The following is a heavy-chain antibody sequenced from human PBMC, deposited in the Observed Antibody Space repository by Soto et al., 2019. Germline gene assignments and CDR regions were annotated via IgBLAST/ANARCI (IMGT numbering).Heavy chain of an antibody. CDR2: ISGDGGST. D-gene: IGHD6-6*01. CDR1: GFTFDDYA. CDR3: AKDGPRSSSSYYFDY. V-gene: IGHV3-43*02. J-gene: IGHJ4*02. Sequence: GGSLRLSCAASGFTFDDYAMHWVRQAPGKGLEWVSLISGDGGSTYYADSVKGRFTISRDNSKNSLYLQMNSLRTEDTALYYCAKDGPRSSSSYYFDYWGQGTLVTVSS.